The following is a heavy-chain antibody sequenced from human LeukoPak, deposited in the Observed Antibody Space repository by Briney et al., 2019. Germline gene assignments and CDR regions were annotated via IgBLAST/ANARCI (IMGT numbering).Heavy chain of an antibody. CDR2: IKQDGSEK. CDR1: GFTFSSYW. J-gene: IGHJ1*01. D-gene: IGHD6-19*01. V-gene: IGHV3-7*03. CDR3: ARAYKDRSLAGKKEFFQH. Sequence: PGGSLRLSCAAFGFTFSSYWMSWVRQAPGKGLEWVANIKQDGSEKYYVDSVKGRFTISRDNANNFLYLQMNSLRAEDTALYYCARAYKDRSLAGKKEFFQHWGQGTLVTVSS.